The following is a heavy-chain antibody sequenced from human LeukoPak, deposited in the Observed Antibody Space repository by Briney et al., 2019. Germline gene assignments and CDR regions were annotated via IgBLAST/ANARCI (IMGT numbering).Heavy chain of an antibody. J-gene: IGHJ4*02. D-gene: IGHD5-12*01. CDR2: IKQDGSEK. CDR3: ARAGGYASSWAY. CDR1: GFTFSSYL. Sequence: GGSLRLSCAASGFTFSSYLMSWVRQAPGKGLEWVANIKQDGSEKNYVDSVKGRFTISRDKAKNSLELQMNSLRDEDTAVYYCARAGGYASSWAYWGQGTLVTVSS. V-gene: IGHV3-7*01.